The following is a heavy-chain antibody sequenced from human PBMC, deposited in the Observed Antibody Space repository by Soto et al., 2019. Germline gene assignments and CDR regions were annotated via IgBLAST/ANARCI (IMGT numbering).Heavy chain of an antibody. CDR1: GFTFSDYY. CDR2: ISSSGSSI. Sequence: PGGSLRLSCAASGFTFSDYYMSWIRQAPGKGLEWVSSISSSGSSIYYADSVKGRFTISRDNAKNSLYLQMNSLRAEDTAVYYCARLVGYYDSSGYYFDDWGQGTLVTVSS. J-gene: IGHJ4*02. V-gene: IGHV3-11*04. CDR3: ARLVGYYDSSGYYFDD. D-gene: IGHD3-22*01.